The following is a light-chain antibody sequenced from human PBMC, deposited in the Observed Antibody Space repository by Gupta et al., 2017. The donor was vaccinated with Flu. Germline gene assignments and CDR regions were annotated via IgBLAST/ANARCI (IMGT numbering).Light chain of an antibody. V-gene: IGLV2-14*01. CDR2: EVS. J-gene: IGLJ2*01. CDR3: SSYTSSSTLV. CDR1: SSDVGGYNY. Sequence: QSALTQPASVSGSPGQSFTISCTGTSSDVGGYNYVSWYQQHPDKAPKLMIYEVSNRPSGVSNRFSGSKSGNTASLTISGLQAEDEADYYCSSYTSSSTLVFGGGTKLTVL.